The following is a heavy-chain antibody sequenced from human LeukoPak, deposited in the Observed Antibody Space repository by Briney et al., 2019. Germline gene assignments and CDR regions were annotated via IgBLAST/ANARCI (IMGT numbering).Heavy chain of an antibody. CDR2: IKEDGSEK. Sequence: GGSLRLSCAASGFTFSSYWMSWVRQAPGKGLEWVANIKEDGSEKYYVDSVKGRFTISRDNAKNSLYLQMNSLRAEDTAVYYCARVYYDSSGYYSGAFDIWGQGTMVTVSS. CDR3: ARVYYDSSGYYSGAFDI. CDR1: GFTFSSYW. J-gene: IGHJ3*02. D-gene: IGHD3-22*01. V-gene: IGHV3-7*05.